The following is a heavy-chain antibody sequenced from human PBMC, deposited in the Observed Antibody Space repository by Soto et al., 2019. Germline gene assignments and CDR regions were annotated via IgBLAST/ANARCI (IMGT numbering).Heavy chain of an antibody. V-gene: IGHV3-72*01. CDR2: TRNKANSYTT. Sequence: GGSLRLSCAASGFTFSDHYMDWVRQAPGKGLEWVGRTRNKANSYTTEYAASVKGRFTISRDDSKNSLYLQMNSLKTEDTAVYYCASYYYDSSGYYLHAFDIWGQGTMVTVS. D-gene: IGHD3-22*01. CDR3: ASYYYDSSGYYLHAFDI. J-gene: IGHJ3*02. CDR1: GFTFSDHY.